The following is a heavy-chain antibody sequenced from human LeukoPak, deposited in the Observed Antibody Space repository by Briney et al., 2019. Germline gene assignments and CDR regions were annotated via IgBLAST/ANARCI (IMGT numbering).Heavy chain of an antibody. J-gene: IGHJ4*02. Sequence: PSETLSLTCTVSGGSISSGGYYWSWIRQPPGKGLEWIGYIYHSGSTYYNPSLKSRVTISVDRSKNQFSLKLSSVTAADTAVYYCARRAARVVDYWGQGTLVTVSS. CDR1: GGSISSGGYY. CDR2: IYHSGST. V-gene: IGHV4-30-2*01. CDR3: ARRAARVVDY. D-gene: IGHD6-6*01.